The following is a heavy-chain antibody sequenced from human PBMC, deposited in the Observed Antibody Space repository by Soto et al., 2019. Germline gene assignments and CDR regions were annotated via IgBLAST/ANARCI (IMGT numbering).Heavy chain of an antibody. D-gene: IGHD3-10*01. CDR1: GFTFSDYG. J-gene: IGHJ6*02. CDR2: IWYDGSNR. CDR3: AKDLNYSASGIYPHGMDV. V-gene: IGHV3-33*06. Sequence: QVQLVESGGGVVQPGRSLRLSCAASGFTFSDYGMHWVRQAPGKGLEWVAVIWYDGSNRYYADSVNGRFTISRDNSKNTVYLQMNSLRAEDTAVYYCAKDLNYSASGIYPHGMDVWGQGTTVIVSS.